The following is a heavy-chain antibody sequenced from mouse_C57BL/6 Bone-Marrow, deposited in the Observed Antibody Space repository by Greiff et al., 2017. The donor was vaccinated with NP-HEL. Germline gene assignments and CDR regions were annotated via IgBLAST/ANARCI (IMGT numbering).Heavy chain of an antibody. J-gene: IGHJ4*01. V-gene: IGHV1-15*01. CDR1: GYTFTDYE. CDR2: IDPETGGT. Sequence: VQLQQSGAELVRPGASVTLSCKASGYTFTDYEMHWVKQTPVHGLEWIGAIDPETGGTAYNQKFKGKAILTVDKSSSTAYMQLSSLTSEDSAVYYCAIEGHYYAMDYWGQGTSVTVSS. CDR3: AIEGHYYAMDY.